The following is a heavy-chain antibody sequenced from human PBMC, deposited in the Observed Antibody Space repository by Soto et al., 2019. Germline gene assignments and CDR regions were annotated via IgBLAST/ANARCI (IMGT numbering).Heavy chain of an antibody. J-gene: IGHJ4*02. CDR3: ARQLYYYDSSGYSD. V-gene: IGHV3-21*01. Sequence: GGSLRLSCAASGFTFSSYSLNWVRQAPGKGLEWVSSISSSSSYIYYADSVKGRFTISRDNAKNSLYLQMNSLRAEDTAVYYCARQLYYYDSSGYSDWGQGTLVTVSS. D-gene: IGHD3-22*01. CDR1: GFTFSSYS. CDR2: ISSSSSYI.